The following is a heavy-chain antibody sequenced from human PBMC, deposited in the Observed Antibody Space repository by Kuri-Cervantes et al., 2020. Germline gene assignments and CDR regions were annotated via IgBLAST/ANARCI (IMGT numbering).Heavy chain of an antibody. Sequence: ASVKVSCKASGYTFTSYAMHWVRQAPGQRLEWMGWINAGSGNTKYSQKFQGRVTITRDTSASTAYMELSSLRSEDTAVYYCAITQQRNNAFDIWGQGTMVTVSS. V-gene: IGHV1-3*01. CDR2: INAGSGNT. D-gene: IGHD6-25*01. CDR1: GYTFTSYA. J-gene: IGHJ3*02. CDR3: AITQQRNNAFDI.